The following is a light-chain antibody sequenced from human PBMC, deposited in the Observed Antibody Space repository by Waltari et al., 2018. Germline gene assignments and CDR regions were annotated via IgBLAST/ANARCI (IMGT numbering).Light chain of an antibody. CDR1: QSLTTRY. CDR2: GAS. CDR3: QQYGSSIMYT. Sequence: LWTRSPDTLSLSPGETATPSATASQSLTTRYLAGYQQKPGQAPRLLMYGASSRAAGIPDRFSGSGSGTDFTLTISRLEPDDSAVYYCQQYGSSIMYTFGQGTKLEIK. V-gene: IGKV3-20*01. J-gene: IGKJ2*01.